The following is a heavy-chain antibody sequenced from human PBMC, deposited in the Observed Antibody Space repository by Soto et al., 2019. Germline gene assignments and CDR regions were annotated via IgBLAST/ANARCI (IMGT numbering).Heavy chain of an antibody. Sequence: QVKLQESGPGLVKPSQTLSLTCSVSGDSISSGDYYWSWIRQPPGKGLEWIGYIYYSGSDYYNPSLKSRLTISVDTSKNQFFLKLTSVTASDTALYYCARTYGDFLPYVHSWGQGTLVTVSP. CDR2: IYYSGSD. D-gene: IGHD4-17*01. V-gene: IGHV4-30-4*01. J-gene: IGHJ4*02. CDR3: ARTYGDFLPYVHS. CDR1: GDSISSGDYY.